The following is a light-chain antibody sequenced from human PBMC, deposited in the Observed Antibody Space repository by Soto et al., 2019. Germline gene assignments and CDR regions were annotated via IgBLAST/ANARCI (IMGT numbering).Light chain of an antibody. CDR2: GAS. V-gene: IGKV3-15*01. CDR1: QNVNSN. Sequence: EIVMTQSPATRSMSPGERATLSCRATQNVNSNLAWYQHRPGQAPRLLIYGASIRPTGIQGRFSGSGSGTECTLTIDSLQSEDFAVYCCQQYNDWPPMYTFGQGTKLEIK. CDR3: QQYNDWPPMYT. J-gene: IGKJ2*01.